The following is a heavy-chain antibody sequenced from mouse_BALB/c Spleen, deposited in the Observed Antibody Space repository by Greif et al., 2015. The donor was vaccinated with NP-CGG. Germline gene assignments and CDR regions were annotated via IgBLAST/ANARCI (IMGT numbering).Heavy chain of an antibody. D-gene: IGHD1-2*01. Sequence: VQLQQSGAELVRPGTSVKVSCKASGYAFTNYLIEWVKQRPGQGLEWIGVINPGSGGTNYNEKFKGKATLTADKSSSTAYMQLSSLTSDDSAVYFCARSITTAPEAMDYWGQGTSVTVSS. CDR3: ARSITTAPEAMDY. CDR2: INPGSGGT. V-gene: IGHV1-54*01. J-gene: IGHJ4*01. CDR1: GYAFTNYL.